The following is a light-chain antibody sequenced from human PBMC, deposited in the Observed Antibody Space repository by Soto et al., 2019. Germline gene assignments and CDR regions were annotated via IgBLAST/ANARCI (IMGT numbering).Light chain of an antibody. CDR2: GIS. CDR1: RSVSSN. J-gene: IGKJ5*01. V-gene: IGKV3-15*01. Sequence: EIVMTQSPGTLSLSPGETATLSCRASRSVSSNYLAWYQQKPGQAPRLLVYGISTRATDIPARFSGSGSGTEFTLTISSLQSEDFAVYYCQQYSKWPITFGQGTRLEIK. CDR3: QQYSKWPIT.